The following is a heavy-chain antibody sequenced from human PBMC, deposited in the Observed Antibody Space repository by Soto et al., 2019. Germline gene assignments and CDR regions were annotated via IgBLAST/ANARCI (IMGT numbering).Heavy chain of an antibody. CDR1: GGSFSGYY. V-gene: IGHV4-34*01. Sequence: SETLSLTCAVYGGSFSGYYWSWIRQPPGKGLEWIGEINHSGSTNYNPSLKSRVTISVDTSKNQFSLKLSSVTAADTAVYYCARARRPAAIGYYYYYMDVWGKGTTVTVSS. CDR2: INHSGST. J-gene: IGHJ6*03. CDR3: ARARRPAAIGYYYYYMDV. D-gene: IGHD2-2*01.